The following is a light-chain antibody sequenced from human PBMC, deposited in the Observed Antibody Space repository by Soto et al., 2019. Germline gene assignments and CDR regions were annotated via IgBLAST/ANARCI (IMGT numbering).Light chain of an antibody. J-gene: IGKJ1*01. CDR1: ESISNF. V-gene: IGKV1-5*03. Sequence: DIQMTQSPSTLSASVVDRVTITCRASESISNFLAWYQQKPGKAPNLLIYKASSLESGVPSRFSGSGSGTEFTLTISSLQPDDFATYYCQHYNSYSEAFGQGTKVDIK. CDR2: KAS. CDR3: QHYNSYSEA.